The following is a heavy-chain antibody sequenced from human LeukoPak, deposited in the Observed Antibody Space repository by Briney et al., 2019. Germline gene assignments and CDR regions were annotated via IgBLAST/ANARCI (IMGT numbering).Heavy chain of an antibody. D-gene: IGHD6-25*01. CDR2: VNRWGST. Sequence: SETLSLTCAVYGGSFSLYHWSWIRQSPGKGLEWIGEVNRWGSTNYNPSLESRVTISVDRSKNQFSLNLRYLTAADTAVYYCATDSQSSVYYFWGQGALVTVSS. J-gene: IGHJ4*02. CDR1: GGSFSLYH. V-gene: IGHV4-34*01. CDR3: ATDSQSSVYYF.